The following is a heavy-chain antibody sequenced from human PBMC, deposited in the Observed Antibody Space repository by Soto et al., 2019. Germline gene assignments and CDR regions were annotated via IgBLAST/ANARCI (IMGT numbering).Heavy chain of an antibody. CDR1: GGTFSSYA. J-gene: IGHJ3*02. D-gene: IGHD5-18*01. CDR2: IIPIFGTA. V-gene: IGHV1-69*13. CDR3: ARKGTAMVYYAFDI. Sequence: GASVKVSCKASGGTFSSYAISWVRQAPGQGLEWMGGIIPIFGTANYAQKFQGRVTITADESTSTAYMELSSLRSEDTVVYYCARKGTAMVYYAFDIWGQGTMVTVSS.